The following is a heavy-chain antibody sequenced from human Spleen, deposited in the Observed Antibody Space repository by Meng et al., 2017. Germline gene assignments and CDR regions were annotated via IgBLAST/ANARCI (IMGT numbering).Heavy chain of an antibody. D-gene: IGHD6-19*01. CDR2: IRRKPHNFAT. CDR1: GVTFSGSD. Sequence: GESLKISCAVSGVTFSGSDIHWVRQASGKGLEWVGRIRRKPHNFATSYPASLKGRFTVSRDDSRNTAYLQMDSLIPEDTAVYYCTMYTSGHIWGQGTMVTVSS. J-gene: IGHJ3*02. V-gene: IGHV3-73*01. CDR3: TMYTSGHI.